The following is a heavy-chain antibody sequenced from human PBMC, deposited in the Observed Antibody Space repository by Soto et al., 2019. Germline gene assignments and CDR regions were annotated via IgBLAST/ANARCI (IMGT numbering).Heavy chain of an antibody. V-gene: IGHV3-9*01. Sequence: PGGSLRLSCAASRFTFDDYAMHWVRQAPGKGLEWVSGSSWNSGSIGYADSVKGRFTISRDNAKNSLYLQMNSPRAEDTALYYCAKGVRYYGMDVWGQGTTVTVSS. CDR1: RFTFDDYA. CDR2: SSWNSGSI. CDR3: AKGVRYYGMDV. D-gene: IGHD3-10*01. J-gene: IGHJ6*02.